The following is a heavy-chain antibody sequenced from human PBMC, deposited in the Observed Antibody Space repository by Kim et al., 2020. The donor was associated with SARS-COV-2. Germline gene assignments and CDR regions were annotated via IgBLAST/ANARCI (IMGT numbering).Heavy chain of an antibody. J-gene: IGHJ5*02. D-gene: IGHD1-26*01. CDR1: GFDFSDHY. CDR3: VREGAT. Sequence: GGSLRLSCAGSGFDFSDHYMDWVRQAPGKGLEWVGRSRKKDHNNPIEYAASVEGRFTISRDDWKSSVYLQMNSLRTEDTAVYYCVREGATWGQGTLVTVSS. CDR2: SRKKDHNNPI. V-gene: IGHV3-72*01.